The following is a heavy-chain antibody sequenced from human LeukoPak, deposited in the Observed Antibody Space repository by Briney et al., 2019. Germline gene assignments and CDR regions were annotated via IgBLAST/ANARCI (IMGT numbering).Heavy chain of an antibody. V-gene: IGHV1-3*03. CDR2: INTGNGNT. J-gene: IGHJ6*03. CDR3: ARDPYSGTYGHLYYYYMDV. Sequence: GASVKVSCKASGYTFTSYTMHWVRQAPGQRLEWMGWINTGNGNTKYSQEFQGRVTITRDTSASTAYMELSSLRSEDTAVYYCARDPYSGTYGHLYYYYMDVWGKGTTVTISS. D-gene: IGHD1-26*01. CDR1: GYTFTSYT.